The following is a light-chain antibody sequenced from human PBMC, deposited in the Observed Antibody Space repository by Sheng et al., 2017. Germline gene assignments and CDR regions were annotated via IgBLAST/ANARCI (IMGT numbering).Light chain of an antibody. J-gene: IGLJ3*02. CDR3: QTWSIGVRV. Sequence: QPVLTQSPSASASLGASVKLTCTLSSGHSSSAIAWHHQQPEKGPRYLMKLNSDGSHNKGDGIPDRFSGSSSGAERYLTISSLQSEDEGDYYCQTWSIGVRVFGGGTRLTVL. CDR1: SGHSSSA. V-gene: IGLV4-69*01. CDR2: LNSDGSH.